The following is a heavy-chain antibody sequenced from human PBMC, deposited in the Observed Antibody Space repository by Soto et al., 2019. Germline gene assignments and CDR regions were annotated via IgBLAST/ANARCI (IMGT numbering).Heavy chain of an antibody. J-gene: IGHJ4*02. Sequence: VGSLRLSCAASVFILSKYAMSCVRQAPGKWLEWVSGFTGSGGVTSYADSVKGRFTISRDTSKNTFYLQMNSLRAEDTAVYYCAKAGGDCWGQGTPVIVSS. D-gene: IGHD3-10*01. CDR1: VFILSKYA. CDR3: AKAGGDC. V-gene: IGHV3-23*01. CDR2: FTGSGGVT.